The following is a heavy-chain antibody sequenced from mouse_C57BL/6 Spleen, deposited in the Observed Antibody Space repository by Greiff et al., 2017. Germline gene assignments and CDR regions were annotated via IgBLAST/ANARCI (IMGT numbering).Heavy chain of an antibody. CDR3: ATSDGSDFDY. Sequence: QVQLKESGPELVKPGASVKISCKASGYAFSSSWMNWVKQRPGKGLEWIGRIYPGDGDTNYNGKFKGKATLTADKSSSTAYMHRSILTSEDSAFYFCATSDGSDFDYWGQGTTLTVS. V-gene: IGHV1-82*01. J-gene: IGHJ2*01. D-gene: IGHD1-1*02. CDR2: IYPGDGDT. CDR1: GYAFSSSW.